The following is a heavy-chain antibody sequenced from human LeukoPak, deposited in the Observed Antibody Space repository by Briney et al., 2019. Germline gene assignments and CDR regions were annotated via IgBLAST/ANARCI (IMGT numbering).Heavy chain of an antibody. CDR3: AKDIVPLAVAGTWYFDY. Sequence: SGGSLRLSCAASGFTFSSYAMSWVRQAPGKGLEWVSAISGSGGSTYYADSVKGRFTISRDNSKNTLYLQMNSLRAEDTAVYYCAKDIVPLAVAGTWYFDYWGQGTLVTVSS. J-gene: IGHJ4*02. V-gene: IGHV3-23*01. CDR2: ISGSGGST. CDR1: GFTFSSYA. D-gene: IGHD6-19*01.